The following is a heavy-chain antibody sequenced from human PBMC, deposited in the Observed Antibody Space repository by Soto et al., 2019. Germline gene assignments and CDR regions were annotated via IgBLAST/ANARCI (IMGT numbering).Heavy chain of an antibody. Sequence: PGGPLRLSFAASGFTFNSYAMDWVRQAPGKGLAWVSAIGTDGNTYYADSVKGRFTISRDNSRLTLYLQMNCLRVDDTALYYCVSKHPGNRAIDYWGQGNPVTVSS. J-gene: IGHJ4*01. V-gene: IGHV3-23*01. CDR3: VSKHPGNRAIDY. CDR2: IGTDGNT. CDR1: GFTFNSYA.